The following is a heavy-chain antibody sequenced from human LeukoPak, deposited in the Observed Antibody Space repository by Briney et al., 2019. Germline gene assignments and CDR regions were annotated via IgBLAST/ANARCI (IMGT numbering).Heavy chain of an antibody. CDR1: GFTFSSYG. Sequence: PGGSLRLSCAASGFTFSSYGMHWVRQAPGKGLEWLAFVSYDGSKKYYSDSVKGRFTISRDNSKNSLYLQMNSLRAEDTAVYYCARSSLVAATSAWFDPWGQGTLVTVSS. CDR2: VSYDGSKK. V-gene: IGHV3-30*03. J-gene: IGHJ5*02. CDR3: ARSSLVAATSAWFDP. D-gene: IGHD2-15*01.